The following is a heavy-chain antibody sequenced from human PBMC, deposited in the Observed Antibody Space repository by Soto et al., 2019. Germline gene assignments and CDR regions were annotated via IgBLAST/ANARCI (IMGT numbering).Heavy chain of an antibody. J-gene: IGHJ3*02. CDR2: ISGSGGNT. Sequence: GGSLRLSCAASGLTFGNYAMSWVRRAPGKGLEWVPTISGSGGNTYYADSVKGRFTISRDNSKNTLYLQLNSLRAEDTAVYYCAKDTYYYGSGSWDAFEIWGQGTMVTVSS. CDR3: AKDTYYYGSGSWDAFEI. CDR1: GLTFGNYA. V-gene: IGHV3-23*01. D-gene: IGHD3-10*01.